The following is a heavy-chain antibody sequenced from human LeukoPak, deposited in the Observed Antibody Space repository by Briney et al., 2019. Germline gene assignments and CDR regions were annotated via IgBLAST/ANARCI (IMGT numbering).Heavy chain of an antibody. CDR2: IIPILGIA. Sequence: SVKVSCKASGGTFSSYTISWVRQAPGQGHEWMGRIIPILGIANYAKKFQGRVTITADKSTSTDYMELSRLRCKDTAVYYCAREREDRVVPAATDPWFDPWGQGTLVTVSS. CDR1: GGTFSSYT. V-gene: IGHV1-69*04. J-gene: IGHJ5*02. D-gene: IGHD2-2*01. CDR3: AREREDRVVPAATDPWFDP.